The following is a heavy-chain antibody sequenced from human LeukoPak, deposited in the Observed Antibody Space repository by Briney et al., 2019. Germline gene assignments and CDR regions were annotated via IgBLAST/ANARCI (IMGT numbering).Heavy chain of an antibody. J-gene: IGHJ4*02. D-gene: IGHD6-19*01. CDR1: GFTFTSSA. CDR3: ARARLPIAVAGPFDY. CDR2: IVVGSGNT. Sequence: ASVKVSCKASGFTFTSSAVQWVRQARGQRLEWIGWIVVGSGNTNYAQKFQERVTITRDMSTSTAYMELSSLRSEDTAVYYCARARLPIAVAGPFDYWGQGTLVTVSS. V-gene: IGHV1-58*01.